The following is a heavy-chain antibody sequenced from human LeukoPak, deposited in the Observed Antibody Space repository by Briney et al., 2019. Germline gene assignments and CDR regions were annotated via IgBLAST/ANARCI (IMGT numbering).Heavy chain of an antibody. J-gene: IGHJ4*02. V-gene: IGHV4-34*01. CDR2: INHSGST. D-gene: IGHD3-10*01. Sequence: PSEILSLTCAGYGGSFSGYYWCWIRQPPGKGLEWIGAINHSGSTNYNPFLKSRVTISVDTSKNQFSLKLSSVTAADTAVYYCARFQRYYYGSGSPNYFDYWGQGTLVTVSS. CDR1: GGSFSGYY. CDR3: ARFQRYYYGSGSPNYFDY.